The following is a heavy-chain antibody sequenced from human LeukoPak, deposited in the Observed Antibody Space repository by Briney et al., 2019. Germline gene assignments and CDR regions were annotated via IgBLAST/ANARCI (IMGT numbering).Heavy chain of an antibody. CDR3: AREGRYYYDSSGYPDYGMDV. CDR1: GGSISGYY. Sequence: SETLSLTCTVSGGSISGYYWSWIRQHPGKGLEWIGYIYYSGSTYYNPSLKSRVTISVDTSKNQFSLKLSSVTAADTAVYYCAREGRYYYDSSGYPDYGMDVWGQGTTVTVSS. CDR2: IYYSGST. V-gene: IGHV4-31*03. D-gene: IGHD3-22*01. J-gene: IGHJ6*02.